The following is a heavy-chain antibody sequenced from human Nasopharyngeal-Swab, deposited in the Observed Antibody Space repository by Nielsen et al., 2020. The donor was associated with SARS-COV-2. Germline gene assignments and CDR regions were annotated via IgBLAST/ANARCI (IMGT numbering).Heavy chain of an antibody. CDR1: GFTFSSYW. CDR3: ARDKVVVVPAAIYYYGMDV. CDR2: INSDGSST. V-gene: IGHV3-74*01. D-gene: IGHD2-2*01. Sequence: GGSLRLSCAASGFTFSSYWMHWVRQAPGKGLVWVSRINSDGSSTSHADSVKGRFTISRDNAKNTLYLQMNSLRAEDTAVYYCARDKVVVVPAAIYYYGMDVWGQGTTVTVSS. J-gene: IGHJ6*02.